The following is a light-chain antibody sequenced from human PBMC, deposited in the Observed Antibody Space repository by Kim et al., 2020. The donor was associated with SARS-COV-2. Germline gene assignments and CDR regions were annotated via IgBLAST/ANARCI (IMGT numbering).Light chain of an antibody. CDR2: GNS. Sequence: VTSCCRGRSSNIGAGYDVHWYQQLPGTAPKLLIYGNSNRPSGVPDRFSGSKSGTSASLAITGLQAEDEADYYCQSYDSSLSGSYVFGTGTKVTVL. CDR3: QSYDSSLSGSYV. V-gene: IGLV1-40*01. J-gene: IGLJ1*01. CDR1: SSNIGAGYD.